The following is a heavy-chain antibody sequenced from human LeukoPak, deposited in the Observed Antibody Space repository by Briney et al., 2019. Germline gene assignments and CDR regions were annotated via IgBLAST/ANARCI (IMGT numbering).Heavy chain of an antibody. D-gene: IGHD3-3*01. J-gene: IGHJ3*02. V-gene: IGHV1-8*03. Sequence: GESLKISCKSLGYSFATYWIGWVRQATGQGLEWMGWMNPNSGNTGYAQKFQGRVTITRNTSISTAYMELSSLRSEDTAVYYCARYPSYYDFWSGSPVDAFDIWGQGTMVTVSS. CDR3: ARYPSYYDFWSGSPVDAFDI. CDR1: GYSFATYW. CDR2: MNPNSGNT.